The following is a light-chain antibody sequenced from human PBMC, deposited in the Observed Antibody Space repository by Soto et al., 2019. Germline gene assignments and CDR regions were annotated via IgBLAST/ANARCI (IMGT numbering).Light chain of an antibody. CDR1: SIDVVGYNY. CDR3: SSYTSSRTLYV. CDR2: DVS. Sequence: QSVLTKPAYVSGSPGQSISISRTGTSIDVVGYNYVSWYQQHPGKAPKLMIYDVSNRPSGVSNRFSGSKSGNTASLTISGLQAEDEADYYCSSYTSSRTLYVFGTGTKVTVL. J-gene: IGLJ1*01. V-gene: IGLV2-14*01.